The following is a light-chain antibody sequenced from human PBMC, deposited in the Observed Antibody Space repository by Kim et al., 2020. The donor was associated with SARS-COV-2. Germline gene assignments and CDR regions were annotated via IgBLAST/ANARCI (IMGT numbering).Light chain of an antibody. CDR2: DAS. V-gene: IGKV3-11*01. J-gene: IGKJ4*01. CDR1: QNIDIY. Sequence: PGEGTTLSGKANQNIDIYLAWYQHGPGQAPWRLVDDASIRATGVPDRFSGTGYGTEFTLIINSLEPEDFSTYYCHQRNSWPPAVTFGGGTKVDIK. CDR3: HQRNSWPPAVT.